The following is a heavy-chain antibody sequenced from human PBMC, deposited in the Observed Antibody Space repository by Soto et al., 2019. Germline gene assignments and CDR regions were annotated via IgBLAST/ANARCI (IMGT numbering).Heavy chain of an antibody. D-gene: IGHD4-17*01. CDR2: IYYSGGT. CDR1: GGSISSYY. Sequence: SETLSLTCTVSGGSISSYYWCWIRQPPGKGLEWMGYIYYSGGTNYNPSLKSRGTISVDTSKNQFSLKLSSVTAADTAVYSCARDTLRYYGDYSDAFDFWGPGTMVTVSS. V-gene: IGHV4-59*01. CDR3: ARDTLRYYGDYSDAFDF. J-gene: IGHJ3*01.